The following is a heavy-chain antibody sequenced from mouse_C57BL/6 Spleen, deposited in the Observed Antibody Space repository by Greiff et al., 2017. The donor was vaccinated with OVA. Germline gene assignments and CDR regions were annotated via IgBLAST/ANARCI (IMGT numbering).Heavy chain of an antibody. CDR1: GFTFSSYA. CDR3: TRGYYGLYFDY. V-gene: IGHV5-9-1*02. J-gene: IGHJ2*01. D-gene: IGHD1-2*01. CDR2: ISSGGDYI. Sequence: DVKLQESGEGLVKPGGSLKLSCAASGFTFSSYAMSWVRQTPEKRLEWVAYISSGGDYIYYADTVKGRFTISRDNARNTLYLQMSSLKSEDTAMYYCTRGYYGLYFDYWGQGTTLTVSS.